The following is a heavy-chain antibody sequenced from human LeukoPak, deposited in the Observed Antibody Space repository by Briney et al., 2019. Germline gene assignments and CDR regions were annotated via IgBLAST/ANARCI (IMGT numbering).Heavy chain of an antibody. CDR3: ARRPYPTESPFDY. V-gene: IGHV4-39*01. Sequence: SETLSLTCTVSGGSISSSSYYWGWIRQPPGKGLEWIGSIYYSGSTYYNPSLKSRVTISVDTSKNQFSLKLSSVTAADTAVYYCARRPYPTESPFDYWGQGTLVTVSS. CDR2: IYYSGST. J-gene: IGHJ4*02. CDR1: GGSISSSSYY. D-gene: IGHD3-10*01.